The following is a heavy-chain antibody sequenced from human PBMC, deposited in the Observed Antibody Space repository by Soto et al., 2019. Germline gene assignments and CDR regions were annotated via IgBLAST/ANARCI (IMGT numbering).Heavy chain of an antibody. Sequence: EVQLVESGGGLVQPGGSLRLSCVVSGFTFSSNWMYWVRQAPGKGLEWLANIKYDGSEKYYGDSVKGRFAISRDNAKNSLYLQMNSLSVDDTAVYYCARGLYSRGYWGQGTLVTVSS. CDR1: GFTFSSNW. D-gene: IGHD3-16*01. CDR2: IKYDGSEK. J-gene: IGHJ4*02. V-gene: IGHV3-7*03. CDR3: ARGLYSRGY.